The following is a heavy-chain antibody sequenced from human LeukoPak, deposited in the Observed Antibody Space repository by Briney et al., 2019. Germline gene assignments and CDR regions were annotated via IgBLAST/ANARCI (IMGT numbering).Heavy chain of an antibody. CDR2: ISAYNGNT. Sequence: ASVKVSCKASGYTFTSYGISWVRQAPGQGLEWMGWISAYNGNTNYAQKLQGRVTMTTDTSTSTAYMELRSLRSDDTAVYYCARGSVSSGWFMSRYFDYWGQGILVTVSS. V-gene: IGHV1-18*01. D-gene: IGHD6-19*01. CDR3: ARGSVSSGWFMSRYFDY. CDR1: GYTFTSYG. J-gene: IGHJ4*02.